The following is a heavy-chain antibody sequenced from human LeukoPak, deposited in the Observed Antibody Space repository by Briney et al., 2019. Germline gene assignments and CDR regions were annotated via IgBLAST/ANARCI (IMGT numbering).Heavy chain of an antibody. CDR3: ASGYYDFWGGYFDY. D-gene: IGHD3-3*01. CDR2: ISGSGGST. CDR1: GFTFSSYA. V-gene: IGHV3-23*01. Sequence: GGSLRLSCAASGFTFSSYAMSWVRQAPGKGLEWVSAISGSGGSTYYADSVKGRFTISRDNSKNTLYLQMNSLRAEDTAVYYCASGYYDFWGGYFDYWGQGTLVTVSS. J-gene: IGHJ4*02.